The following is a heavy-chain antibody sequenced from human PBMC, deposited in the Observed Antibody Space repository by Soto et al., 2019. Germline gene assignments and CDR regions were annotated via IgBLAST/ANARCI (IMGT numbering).Heavy chain of an antibody. J-gene: IGHJ4*02. Sequence: SETLSLTCTVSGGSISSYYWSWIRQPPGKGLEWIGYISYTGTTDYNPSLKSRVTISLDTSKNQFSLKLSSVTAADTALYYCARVNSYSSSWSHDYWGQGALVTVSS. D-gene: IGHD6-13*01. V-gene: IGHV4-59*01. CDR3: ARVNSYSSSWSHDY. CDR1: GGSISSYY. CDR2: ISYTGTT.